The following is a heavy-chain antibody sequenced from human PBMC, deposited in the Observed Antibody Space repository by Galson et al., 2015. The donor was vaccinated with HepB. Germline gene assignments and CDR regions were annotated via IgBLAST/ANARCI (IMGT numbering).Heavy chain of an antibody. J-gene: IGHJ3*02. Sequence: CTVSGGSISSYYWSWIRQPAGKGLEWIGRIYTSGSTNYNPSLKSRVTMSVDTSKNQFSLRAEDTAVYYCAKNYGGNPVGAFDIWGQGTMVTVSS. CDR1: GGSISSYY. V-gene: IGHV4-4*07. D-gene: IGHD4-23*01. CDR3: AKNYGGNPVGAFDI. CDR2: IYTSGST.